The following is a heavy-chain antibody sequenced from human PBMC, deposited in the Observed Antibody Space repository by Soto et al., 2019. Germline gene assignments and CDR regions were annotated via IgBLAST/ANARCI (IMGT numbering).Heavy chain of an antibody. J-gene: IGHJ6*02. V-gene: IGHV3-33*01. CDR1: GFTFSSYG. D-gene: IGHD3-3*01. CDR3: AREAGAIFGVVDPNNYYGMDV. Sequence: PGGSLRLSCAASGFTFSSYGMHWVRQAPGKGLEWVAVIWYDGSNKYYADFVKGRFTISRDNSKNTLYLQMNSLRAEDTAVYYCAREAGAIFGVVDPNNYYGMDVWGQGTTVTVSS. CDR2: IWYDGSNK.